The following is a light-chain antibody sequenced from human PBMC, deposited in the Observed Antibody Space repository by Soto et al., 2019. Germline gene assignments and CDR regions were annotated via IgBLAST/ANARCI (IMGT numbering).Light chain of an antibody. CDR1: QSVLYSSNNKNY. CDR3: HQYYCTPYT. CDR2: WAS. Sequence: DIVMTQSPDSLAVSLGERATINCKSSQSVLYSSNNKNYLAWYQQKPGQPPKLLIYWASTRESGVPDRFSGRGSGTDFTLTISSLQAEDVAFYYCHQYYCTPYTFGQGTKLDIK. V-gene: IGKV4-1*01. J-gene: IGKJ2*01.